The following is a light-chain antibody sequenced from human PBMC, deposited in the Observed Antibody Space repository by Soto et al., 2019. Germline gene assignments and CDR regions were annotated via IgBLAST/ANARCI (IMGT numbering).Light chain of an antibody. CDR2: LNSDGSH. CDR3: QTWGTCSHDV. J-gene: IGLJ1*01. Sequence: QAVVTQSPSASASLGASVKLTCTLSSGHSSYAIAWHQQQPEKGPRYLMKLNSDGSHSKGDGIPDRFSGSSSGAERYLTISSLQCEYEANYYCQTWGTCSHDVFGIGTKVTVL. CDR1: SGHSSYA. V-gene: IGLV4-69*01.